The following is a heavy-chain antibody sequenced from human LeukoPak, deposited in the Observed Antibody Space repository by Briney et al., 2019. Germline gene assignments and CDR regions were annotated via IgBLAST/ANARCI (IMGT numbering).Heavy chain of an antibody. V-gene: IGHV3-15*01. CDR2: IKSKTDGGTT. CDR1: GFTFSNAW. CDR3: ATQYSSDSFDY. Sequence: GGSLRLSCAASGFTFSNAWMSWVRQAPGKGLEWVGRIKSKTDGGTTDYAAPAKGRFTISRDDSKNTLYLQMNSLRAEDTAVYYCATQYSSDSFDYWGQGTLVTVSS. D-gene: IGHD6-19*01. J-gene: IGHJ4*02.